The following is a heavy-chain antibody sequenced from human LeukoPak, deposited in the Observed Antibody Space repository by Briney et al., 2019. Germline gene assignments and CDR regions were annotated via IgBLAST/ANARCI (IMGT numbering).Heavy chain of an antibody. Sequence: PSETLSLTCTVSGGSISSYSWSWIRQPPGKGLEWIGYIYHSGSTYYNPSLKSRVTISVDRSKNQFSLKLSSVTAADTAVYYCARGAFGDYYFDYWGQGTLVTVSS. V-gene: IGHV4-30-2*01. CDR3: ARGAFGDYYFDY. CDR1: GGSISSYS. CDR2: IYHSGST. J-gene: IGHJ4*02. D-gene: IGHD4-17*01.